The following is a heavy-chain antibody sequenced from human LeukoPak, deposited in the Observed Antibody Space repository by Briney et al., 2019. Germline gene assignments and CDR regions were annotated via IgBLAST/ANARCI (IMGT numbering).Heavy chain of an antibody. CDR3: ARKGRGPYGSVNGYFDY. D-gene: IGHD3-10*01. J-gene: IGHJ4*02. CDR2: IYHTGTT. Sequence: SETLSLTCTVSGNSISSGYYWGWIRQPPGKGLEWIGIIYHTGTTYYNSSLKSRVTISVDTSKNQFSLKLNFVTAADTAVYYCARKGRGPYGSVNGYFDYWGRGTLVTVSS. CDR1: GNSISSGYY. V-gene: IGHV4-38-2*02.